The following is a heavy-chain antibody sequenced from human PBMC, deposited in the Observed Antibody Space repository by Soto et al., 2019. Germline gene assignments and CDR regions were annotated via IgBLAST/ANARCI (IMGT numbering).Heavy chain of an antibody. CDR3: AKLEESAYEYVWGSYRSLEY. Sequence: PGGSLRLSCTASGFTFSTYAMGWVRQAPGKGLEWVSGINSRGHSTYDADSVKGRFTISRDNSMNTLYLQMSSLRAEDTAIYYCAKLEESAYEYVWGSYRSLEYWGQGTVVTVSS. J-gene: IGHJ4*02. V-gene: IGHV3-23*01. D-gene: IGHD3-16*02. CDR2: INSRGHST. CDR1: GFTFSTYA.